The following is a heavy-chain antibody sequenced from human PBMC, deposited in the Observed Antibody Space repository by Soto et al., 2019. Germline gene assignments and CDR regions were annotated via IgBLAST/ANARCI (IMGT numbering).Heavy chain of an antibody. CDR3: AREKWRQLWFYRDHDAFDI. J-gene: IGHJ3*02. CDR2: ISAYNGNA. Sequence: GASVKVSCKASGYTFTSYGISWVRQAPGQGLEWMGWISAYNGNANYAQKLQDRVTMTTDTSTSTAYMELRSLRSDDTAVYYCAREKWRQLWFYRDHDAFDIWGQGTMVTVSS. D-gene: IGHD5-18*01. V-gene: IGHV1-18*01. CDR1: GYTFTSYG.